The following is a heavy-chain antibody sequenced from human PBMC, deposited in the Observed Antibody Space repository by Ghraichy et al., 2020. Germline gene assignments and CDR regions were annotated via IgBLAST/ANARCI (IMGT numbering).Heavy chain of an antibody. CDR3: ARTCSGRQLFDY. V-gene: IGHV4-59*01. Sequence: SETLSLTCTVSGGSIWSWIRQPPGKGLEFIGYISNSGGTNYNPSLKSRLTISVDTSKSQISLDLRSVTAADTAVYYCARTCSGRQLFDYWGQGVLVTVSS. CDR2: ISNSGGT. J-gene: IGHJ4*02. D-gene: IGHD1-26*01. CDR1: GGSI.